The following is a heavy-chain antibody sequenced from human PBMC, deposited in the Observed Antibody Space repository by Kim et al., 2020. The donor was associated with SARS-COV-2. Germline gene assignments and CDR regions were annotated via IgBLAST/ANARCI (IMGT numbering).Heavy chain of an antibody. CDR2: INPNSGGT. J-gene: IGHJ5*02. CDR3: ARDLVQLPQRGWFDP. V-gene: IGHV1-2*02. CDR1: GYTFTGYY. Sequence: ASVKVSCKASGYTFTGYYMHWVRQAPGQGLEWMGWINPNSGGTNYAQKFQGRVTMTRDTSISTAYMELSRLRSDDTAVYYCARDLVQLPQRGWFDPWGQGTLVTVSS. D-gene: IGHD6-6*01.